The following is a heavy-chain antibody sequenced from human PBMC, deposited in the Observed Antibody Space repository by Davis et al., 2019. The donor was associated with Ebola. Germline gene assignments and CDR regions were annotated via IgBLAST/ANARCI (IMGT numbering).Heavy chain of an antibody. CDR1: GFTFSSYS. J-gene: IGHJ4*02. V-gene: IGHV3-74*01. D-gene: IGHD3-10*01. CDR3: AVTYASSDVWAGYFDD. CDR2: ISRDGTTT. Sequence: PGGSLRLSCAASGFTFSSYSMNWVRQAPGKGLVWVSRISRDGTTTTYVDSVKGRFTISRDNAKNTLYLQMNSVRVEDTAVYYCAVTYASSDVWAGYFDDWGQGTLVTVSS.